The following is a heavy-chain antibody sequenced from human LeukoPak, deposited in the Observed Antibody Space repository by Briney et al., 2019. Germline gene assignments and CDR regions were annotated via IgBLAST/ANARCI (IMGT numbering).Heavy chain of an antibody. CDR1: GYSISSGYY. CDR3: ARVFPKLGIAAAYFDY. J-gene: IGHJ4*02. Sequence: PSETLSLTCTVFGYSISSGYYWGWIRQPPGKGLEWIGSIYHSGSTYYNPSLKSRVTISVDTSKNQFSLKLSSVTAADTAVYYCARVFPKLGIAAAYFDYWGQGTLVTVSS. D-gene: IGHD6-13*01. CDR2: IYHSGST. V-gene: IGHV4-38-2*02.